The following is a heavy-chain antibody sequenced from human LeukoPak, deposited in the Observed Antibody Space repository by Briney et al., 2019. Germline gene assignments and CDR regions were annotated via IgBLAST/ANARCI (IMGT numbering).Heavy chain of an antibody. CDR1: RYTFTGYY. CDR3: ARDQYSGNRDSGADY. Sequence: ASVKVSCKASRYTFTGYYMHWVRQAPGQGLEWMGRISPNSGGTIYAQEFQGRITMTRDTSISTAYMELNRLRSDDTAVYYCARDQYSGNRDSGADYWGQGTLVTVSS. CDR2: ISPNSGGT. J-gene: IGHJ4*02. D-gene: IGHD5-12*01. V-gene: IGHV1-2*06.